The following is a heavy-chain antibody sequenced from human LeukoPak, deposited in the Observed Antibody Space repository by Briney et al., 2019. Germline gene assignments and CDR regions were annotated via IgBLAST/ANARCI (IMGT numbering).Heavy chain of an antibody. CDR2: INPNSGGT. V-gene: IGHV1-2*02. J-gene: IGHJ4*02. CDR3: AREGGGGLDIVVVPAAIEWVLFDY. D-gene: IGHD2-2*01. Sequence: ASVKVSCKASGYTFTGYYMHWVRQAPGQGLEWMGWINPNSGGTNYAQKLQGRVTMTTDTSTSTAYMELRSLRSDDTAVYYCAREGGGGLDIVVVPAAIEWVLFDYWGQGTLVTVSS. CDR1: GYTFTGYY.